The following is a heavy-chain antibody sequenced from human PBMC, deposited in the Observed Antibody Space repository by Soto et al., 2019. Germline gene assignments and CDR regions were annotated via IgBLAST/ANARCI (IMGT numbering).Heavy chain of an antibody. D-gene: IGHD3-10*01. CDR1: GYTFTGYY. CDR2: INPNSGGT. Sequence: GASVKVSCKASGYTFTGYYMHWGRPAPGQGLEWMGWINPNSGGTNYAQKFQGWVTMTRDTSISTAYMELSRLRSDDTAVYYCARGPITMVRGVILVSFDYWGQGTLVTVSS. CDR3: ARGPITMVRGVILVSFDY. J-gene: IGHJ4*02. V-gene: IGHV1-2*04.